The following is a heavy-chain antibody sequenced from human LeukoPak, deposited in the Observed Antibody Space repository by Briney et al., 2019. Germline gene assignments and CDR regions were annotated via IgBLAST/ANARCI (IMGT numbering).Heavy chain of an antibody. V-gene: IGHV4-59*11. CDR2: ISYIGST. CDR1: GGSFSSHY. CDR3: ARHTMIVESY. D-gene: IGHD3-22*01. J-gene: IGHJ4*02. Sequence: AETLSLTCTVSGGSFSSHYWSWIRQPPGKGLEWIGDISYIGSTNYNPALKSRVTISVDTCKKQFSLQLSPVTAADTAVYYCARHTMIVESYWGQGTLVTVSS.